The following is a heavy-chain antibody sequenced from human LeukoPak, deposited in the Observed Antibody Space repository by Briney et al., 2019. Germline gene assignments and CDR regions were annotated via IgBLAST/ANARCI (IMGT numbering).Heavy chain of an antibody. Sequence: GGSLRLSCAASGFTFSSYSMNWVRQAPGKGLEWVSSISSSSSYIHYADSVKGRFTISRDNAKNSLYLRMNSLRAEDTAVYYCARDPHDYGDHFDYWGQGTLVTVSS. D-gene: IGHD4-17*01. J-gene: IGHJ4*02. CDR1: GFTFSSYS. CDR3: ARDPHDYGDHFDY. V-gene: IGHV3-21*01. CDR2: ISSSSSYI.